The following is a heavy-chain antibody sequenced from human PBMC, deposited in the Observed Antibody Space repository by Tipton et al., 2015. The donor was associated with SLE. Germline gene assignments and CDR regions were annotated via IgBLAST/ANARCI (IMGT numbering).Heavy chain of an antibody. CDR3: AKAKLGYCSSTSCYDAFDI. CDR1: GFTFSSHA. V-gene: IGHV3-64*02. Sequence: SLRLSCAASGFTFSSHAMHWVRQAPGKGLEYVSAITGNGGNTYYADSVRGRFTISRDNSKNTLYLQMDSLRAEDMAVYYCAKAKLGYCSSTSCYDAFDIWGQGTMVTVSS. CDR2: ITGNGGNT. D-gene: IGHD2-2*01. J-gene: IGHJ3*02.